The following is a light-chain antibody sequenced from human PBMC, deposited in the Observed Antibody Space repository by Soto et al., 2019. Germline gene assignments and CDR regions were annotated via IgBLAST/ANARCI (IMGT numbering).Light chain of an antibody. CDR2: AAS. J-gene: IGKJ4*01. Sequence: DIQMTQSPSSLSASVGDRVTITFRASQSISNYLNWYQQKPGKAPKLLIYAASSLQSGVPSRFSGSGSGTDFTLTISSLQPEDFATYYCQQSYNTPQLTFGGGTKVDIK. CDR3: QQSYNTPQLT. V-gene: IGKV1-39*01. CDR1: QSISNY.